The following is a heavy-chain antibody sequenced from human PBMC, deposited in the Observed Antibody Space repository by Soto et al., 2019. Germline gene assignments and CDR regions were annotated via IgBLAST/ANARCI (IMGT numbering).Heavy chain of an antibody. D-gene: IGHD3-3*01. CDR2: ISAYNGNT. Sequence: GASVKVSCKASGYTFTSYGISWVRQAPGQGLEWMGWISAYNGNTNYAQKLQGRVTMTTDTSTSTAYMELRSLRSDDTAVYYCARAIRDPTYYDFWSGYPYYYYYGMDVWGQGTTVTVS. J-gene: IGHJ6*02. CDR1: GYTFTSYG. CDR3: ARAIRDPTYYDFWSGYPYYYYYGMDV. V-gene: IGHV1-18*04.